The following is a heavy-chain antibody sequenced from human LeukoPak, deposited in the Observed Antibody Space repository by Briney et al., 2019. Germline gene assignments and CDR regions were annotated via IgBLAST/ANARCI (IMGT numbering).Heavy chain of an antibody. CDR2: INYSGST. V-gene: IGHV4-31*03. Sequence: PSQTLSLTCTVSGGSISSGGYYWSWIRQHPGTGLEWIGYINYSGSTYYNPSLKSRVIISVDTSKNQFSLKLSSVTAADTAVYYCASRIVGPMGRPGVYWYFDLWGRGTLVTVSS. CDR1: GGSISSGGYY. D-gene: IGHD1-26*01. J-gene: IGHJ2*01. CDR3: ASRIVGPMGRPGVYWYFDL.